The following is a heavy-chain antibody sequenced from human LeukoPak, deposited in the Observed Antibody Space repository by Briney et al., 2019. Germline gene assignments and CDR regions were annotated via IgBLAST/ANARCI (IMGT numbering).Heavy chain of an antibody. D-gene: IGHD2-15*01. J-gene: IGHJ3*02. CDR3: ARDEDPYAFDI. CDR1: GYTLTGYY. CDR2: INPYSGGT. V-gene: IGHV1-2*02. Sequence: GASVNVSCKASGYTLTGYYMHWVRQAPGQGLEWMGWINPYSGGTNYAQKFQGRVTVTRDTSISTAYMELSRLRSDDTAMYYCARDEDPYAFDIWGQGTMVTVSS.